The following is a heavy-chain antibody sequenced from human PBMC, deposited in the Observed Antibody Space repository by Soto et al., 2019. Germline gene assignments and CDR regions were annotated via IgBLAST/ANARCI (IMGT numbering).Heavy chain of an antibody. Sequence: SETLSLTCTVSGGSFSGYYWSWIRQPPGKGLEWIGEINHSGSTNYNPSLKSRVTISVDASKNQFSLKLSSVTAADTAVYYCARGSQENDFWSGPLYGMDVWGQGTTVTVSS. CDR3: ARGSQENDFWSGPLYGMDV. J-gene: IGHJ6*02. CDR1: GGSFSGYY. D-gene: IGHD3-3*01. CDR2: INHSGST. V-gene: IGHV4-34*01.